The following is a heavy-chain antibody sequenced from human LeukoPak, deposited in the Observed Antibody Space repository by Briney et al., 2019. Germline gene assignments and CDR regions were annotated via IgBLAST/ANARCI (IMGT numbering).Heavy chain of an antibody. CDR3: AGSAAMRLIGYY. CDR1: GFTFSNYW. Sequence: AGGSLRLSCAASGFTFSNYWMSWVRQAPGKGLEWVANIKQDGSEKYYVDSVKGRFTISRDNAKNSLYLQMNSLRAEDTAVYYCAGSAAMRLIGYYWGQGTLVTVSS. J-gene: IGHJ4*02. V-gene: IGHV3-7*03. D-gene: IGHD2-2*01. CDR2: IKQDGSEK.